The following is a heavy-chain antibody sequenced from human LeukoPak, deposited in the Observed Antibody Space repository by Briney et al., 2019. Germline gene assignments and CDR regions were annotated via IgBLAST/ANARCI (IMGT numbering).Heavy chain of an antibody. J-gene: IGHJ4*02. CDR1: GYRFTSYW. CDR3: ARVGYCSGGSCYGFDY. CDR2: IYPGDSDT. D-gene: IGHD2-15*01. V-gene: IGHV5-51*01. Sequence: GESLKLPCEGSGYRFTSYWIGWVRQMPGKGLKLKGIIYPGDSDTRYSPSFQGQVTISADKSISTAYLQWSSLKASDTAMYYCARVGYCSGGSCYGFDYWGQGTLVTVSS.